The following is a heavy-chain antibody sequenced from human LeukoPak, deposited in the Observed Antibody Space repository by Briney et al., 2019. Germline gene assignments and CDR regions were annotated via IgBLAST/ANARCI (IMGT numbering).Heavy chain of an antibody. V-gene: IGHV3-33*01. CDR2: IWYDGSNK. CDR1: GFTFSSYG. D-gene: IGHD6-19*01. J-gene: IGHJ4*02. CDR3: ARDPGYSSGQDVYGVRSYYFDY. Sequence: PGGSLRLSCAASGFTFSSYGMHWVRQAPGKGLEWVAVIWYDGSNKYYADSVKGRFTISRDNSKNTLYLQMNSLRAEDTAVYYCARDPGYSSGQDVYGVRSYYFDYWGQGTLVTVSS.